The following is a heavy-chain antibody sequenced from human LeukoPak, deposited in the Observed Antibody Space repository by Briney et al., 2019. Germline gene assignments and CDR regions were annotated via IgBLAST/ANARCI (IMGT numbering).Heavy chain of an antibody. J-gene: IGHJ5*02. CDR2: THPSGNS. CDR1: GGSNNSYY. V-gene: IGHV4-4*09. Sequence: SETLSLTCTVSGGSNNSYYWSWIRRPPGKGLEWIGYTHPSGNSNYSPSLKSRVTISIDTSRNQFSLKLSSVTAAYTAVYYCARKAPKKGWFEPWGQGTLVTVSS. CDR3: ARKAPKKGWFEP.